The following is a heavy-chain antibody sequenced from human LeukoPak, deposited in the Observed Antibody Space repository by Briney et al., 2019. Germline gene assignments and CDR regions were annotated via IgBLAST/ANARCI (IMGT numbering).Heavy chain of an antibody. Sequence: PGGSLRLSCAASGFTFSSYSMNWVRQAPGKGLEWVSYISSSSSTIYYADSVKGRFTISRDNAKNSLYLQMNSLRAEDTAVYYCARRGYLGGFDYWGQGTLVTVSS. J-gene: IGHJ4*02. CDR3: ARRGYLGGFDY. V-gene: IGHV3-48*01. D-gene: IGHD3-16*02. CDR2: ISSSSSTI. CDR1: GFTFSSYS.